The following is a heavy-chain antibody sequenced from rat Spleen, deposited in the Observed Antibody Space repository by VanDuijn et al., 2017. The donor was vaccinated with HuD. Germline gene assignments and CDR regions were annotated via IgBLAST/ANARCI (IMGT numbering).Heavy chain of an antibody. CDR2: ISYDGGGT. CDR3: ARRHYGYTDYFDY. CDR1: GFTFSDYY. V-gene: IGHV5-20*01. J-gene: IGHJ2*01. Sequence: EVQLVESGGGLVQPGRSLKLSCAASGFTFSDYYMAWVRQAPTKGLEWVASISYDGGGTYYPDSVKGRVTISRDNAKSTLYLQMDSLRSEDTATYYCARRHYGYTDYFDYWGQGVMVTVSS. D-gene: IGHD1-9*01.